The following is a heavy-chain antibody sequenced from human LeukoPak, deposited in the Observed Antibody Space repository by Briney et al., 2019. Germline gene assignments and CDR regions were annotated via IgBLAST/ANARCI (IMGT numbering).Heavy chain of an antibody. CDR1: GFTFSSYW. D-gene: IGHD1-26*01. CDR3: ASASGTYEH. CDR2: INQDGNEK. Sequence: GGSLRLSCAASGFTFSSYWMSWVRQAPGKGLEWVANINQDGNEKYYVDSVKGRFTISRDNARNSLYLQMNSLRVEDTAVYYCASASGTYEHWGQGTLVTVSS. V-gene: IGHV3-7*03. J-gene: IGHJ4*02.